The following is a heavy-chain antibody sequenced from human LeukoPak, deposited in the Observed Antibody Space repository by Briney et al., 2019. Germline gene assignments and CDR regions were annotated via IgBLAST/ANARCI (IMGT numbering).Heavy chain of an antibody. J-gene: IGHJ3*02. CDR2: IYSGGST. CDR3: ARTIRIQLSVGDAFDI. D-gene: IGHD5-18*01. Sequence: GGSLRLSCAASGFTFSSYSMSWVRQAPGKGLEWVSVIYSGGSTYYADSVKGRFTISRDNSKNTLYLQMNSLRAEDTAVYYCARTIRIQLSVGDAFDIWGQGTMVTVSS. CDR1: GFTFSSYS. V-gene: IGHV3-53*01.